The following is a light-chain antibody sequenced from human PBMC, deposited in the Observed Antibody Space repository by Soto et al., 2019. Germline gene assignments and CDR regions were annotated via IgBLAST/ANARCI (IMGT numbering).Light chain of an antibody. CDR3: QQRSNWPPYT. CDR1: PSVSSY. CDR2: DAS. V-gene: IGKV3-11*01. Sequence: EIVLTQSPATLSLSPGERATLSCRASPSVSSYLAWYQQKPGQAPRLLIYDASNRATGIPARFSGSGSGTDFTLTISSLEPEDFAVDYCQQRSNWPPYTFGQGTKLEIK. J-gene: IGKJ2*01.